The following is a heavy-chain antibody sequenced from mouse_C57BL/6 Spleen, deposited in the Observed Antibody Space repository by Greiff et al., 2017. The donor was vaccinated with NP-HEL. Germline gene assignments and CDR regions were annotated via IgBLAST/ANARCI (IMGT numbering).Heavy chain of an antibody. CDR2: ILPGSGST. D-gene: IGHD2-2*01. CDR1: GYTFTGYW. Sequence: QVQLQQSVAELMKPGASVKLSCKATGYTFTGYWIEWVKQRPGHGLEWIGEILPGSGSTNYNAKFKGKATFTADTSSNTAYMQLSSLTTEDSAIYYCARKGIYGYDGGFAYWGQGTLVTVSA. J-gene: IGHJ3*01. V-gene: IGHV1-9*01. CDR3: ARKGIYGYDGGFAY.